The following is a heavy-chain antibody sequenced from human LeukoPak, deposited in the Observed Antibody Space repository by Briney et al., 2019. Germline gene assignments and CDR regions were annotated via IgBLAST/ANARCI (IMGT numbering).Heavy chain of an antibody. D-gene: IGHD3/OR15-3a*01. Sequence: GYADSVKGRFTISRDNAKNTLYLQMNSLRAEDTAIYYCARGSLGPDIWGQGTMVTVSS. V-gene: IGHV3-20*03. CDR3: ARGSLGPDI. J-gene: IGHJ3*02.